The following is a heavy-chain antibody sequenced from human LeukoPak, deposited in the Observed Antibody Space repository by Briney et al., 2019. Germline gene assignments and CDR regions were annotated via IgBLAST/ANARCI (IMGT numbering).Heavy chain of an antibody. CDR1: GFTFSSYA. D-gene: IGHD5-18*01. CDR2: ISGSGGST. J-gene: IGHJ4*02. V-gene: IGHV3-23*01. CDR3: AKNSYGYIPLDY. Sequence: PGGSLRLSCAASGFTFSSYAMSWVRQAPGKGLEWVSAISGSGGSTYCADSVKGRFTISRDNSRNTLFLQMNSLRAEDTAVYYCAKNSYGYIPLDYWGQGTLVTVSS.